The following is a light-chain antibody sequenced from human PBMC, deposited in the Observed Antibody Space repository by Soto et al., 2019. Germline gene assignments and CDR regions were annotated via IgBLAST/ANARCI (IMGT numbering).Light chain of an antibody. V-gene: IGLV8-61*01. Sequence: QAVVTQEPSFSVAPGRTVTFTCGLSSGSVSTTYHPSWYQQTPGQAPRTLICNTDIRSSGVPDRFSGSILGNTAALTITGAQADDESHYYCALYMGSGIWVFGGGTKSPS. CDR3: ALYMGSGIWV. CDR1: SGSVSTTYH. J-gene: IGLJ3*02. CDR2: NTD.